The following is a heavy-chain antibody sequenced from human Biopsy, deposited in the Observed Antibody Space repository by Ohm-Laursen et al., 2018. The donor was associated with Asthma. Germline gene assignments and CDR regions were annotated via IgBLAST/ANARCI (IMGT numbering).Heavy chain of an antibody. CDR3: AHRLCISGACYDAFDI. V-gene: IGHV2-5*02. CDR2: ILCGDDK. D-gene: IGHD2-8*01. Sequence: TQTLTLTCTFSGFSLSSTGVGVAWIRQPPGKTLEWLARILCGDDKGYSPSLKSRLTITMDTSKNQVVLTMTNMDSVDTATYYCAHRLCISGACYDAFDIWGQGTMVTVSS. J-gene: IGHJ3*02. CDR1: GFSLSSTGVG.